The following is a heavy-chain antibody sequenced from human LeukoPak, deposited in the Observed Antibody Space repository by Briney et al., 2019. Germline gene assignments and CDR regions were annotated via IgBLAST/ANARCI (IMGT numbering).Heavy chain of an antibody. CDR2: INPNSGGT. CDR3: ARGVRIAVAGTLIKFDY. V-gene: IGHV1-2*02. J-gene: IGHJ4*02. CDR1: GYTFTGYY. D-gene: IGHD6-19*01. Sequence: ASVKVSCKASGYTFTGYYMHWVRQAPGQGLEWMGWINPNSGGTNYAQKFQGRVTMTRDTSISTAYMELSRLRSDDTAVYYCARGVRIAVAGTLIKFDYWGQGNLVTVSS.